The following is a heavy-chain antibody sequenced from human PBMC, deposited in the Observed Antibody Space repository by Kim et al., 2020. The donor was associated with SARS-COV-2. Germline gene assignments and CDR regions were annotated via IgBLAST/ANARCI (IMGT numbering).Heavy chain of an antibody. CDR1: GFTFSSYA. D-gene: IGHD5-12*01. CDR2: VSVSGANT. V-gene: IGHV3-23*01. J-gene: IGHJ3*02. Sequence: GGSLRLSCAASGFTFSSYAMSWVRQAPGKGLEWVSTVSVSGANTYYADSVKGRFTISRDNSKNTLYLQMNSLSAEDTAVYYCAKDRYSGYAGPGKAFDIWGQGTMVTVSS. CDR3: AKDRYSGYAGPGKAFDI.